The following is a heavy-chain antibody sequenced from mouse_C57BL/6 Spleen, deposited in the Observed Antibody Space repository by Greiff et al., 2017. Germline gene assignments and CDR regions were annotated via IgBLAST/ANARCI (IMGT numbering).Heavy chain of an antibody. Sequence: QVQLQQSGAELVKPGASVKLSCKASGYTFTEYTIHWVKQRPGQGLEWIGWFYPGSGSIKYNEKFKDKATLTADKSSSTVYMELSRLTSEDSAVYFCTRHEGTYFDYDAWFAYWGQGTLVTVSA. D-gene: IGHD2-4*01. V-gene: IGHV1-62-2*01. CDR2: FYPGSGSI. CDR3: TRHEGTYFDYDAWFAY. J-gene: IGHJ3*01. CDR1: GYTFTEYT.